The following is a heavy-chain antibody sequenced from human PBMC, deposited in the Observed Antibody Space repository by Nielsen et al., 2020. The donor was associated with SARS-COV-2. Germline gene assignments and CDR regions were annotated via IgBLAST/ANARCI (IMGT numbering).Heavy chain of an antibody. CDR1: GGSFGGYY. CDR2: IYYSGST. CDR3: ARDVDYYDSSGYPGAFDI. J-gene: IGHJ3*02. D-gene: IGHD3-22*01. V-gene: IGHV4-31*11. Sequence: LRLSCAVYGGSFGGYYWSWIRQHPGKGLEWIGYIYYSGSTYYNPSLKSRVTISVDTSKNQFSLKLSSVTAADTAVYYCARDVDYYDSSGYPGAFDIWGQGTMVTVSS.